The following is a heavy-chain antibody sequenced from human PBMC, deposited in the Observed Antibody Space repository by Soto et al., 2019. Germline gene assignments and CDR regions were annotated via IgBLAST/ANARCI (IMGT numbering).Heavy chain of an antibody. CDR2: ISAYNGNT. V-gene: IGHV1-18*01. J-gene: IGHJ6*02. CDR1: GYTFTSYG. CDR3: ARTLGDSSGYYPLWYYYYGMDV. D-gene: IGHD3-22*01. Sequence: ASVKVSCKASGYTFTSYGISWVRQAPGQGLEWMGWISAYNGNTNYAQKLQGRVTMTTDTSTSTAYRELRSLRSDDTAVYYCARTLGDSSGYYPLWYYYYGMDVWGQGTTVTVSS.